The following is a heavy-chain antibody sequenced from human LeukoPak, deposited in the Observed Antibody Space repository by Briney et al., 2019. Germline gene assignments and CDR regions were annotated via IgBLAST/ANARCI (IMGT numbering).Heavy chain of an antibody. V-gene: IGHV1-2*02. CDR3: ARGGLRSGSSS. Sequence: ASVKVSCKASGYTFTDYYVGWVRQAPGQGLEWMGWINPNSGTTNYGQKFQGRVTMTRDTSISAAYMELSELTSDDTAVYYCARGGLRSGSSSWGQGTQVTVSS. D-gene: IGHD3-3*01. CDR1: GYTFTDYY. J-gene: IGHJ4*02. CDR2: INPNSGTT.